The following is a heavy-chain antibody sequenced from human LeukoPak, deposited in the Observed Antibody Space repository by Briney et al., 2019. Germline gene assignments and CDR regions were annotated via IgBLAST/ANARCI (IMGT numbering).Heavy chain of an antibody. Sequence: PGRSLRLSCAASGFTFSSYGMHWVRQAPGKGLEWVAVISYDGSNKYYADSVKGRFTISRDNSKNTLYLQMNSLRAEDTAVYYCARGLDTSGYRNAFDIWGQGTMVTVSS. V-gene: IGHV3-30*03. CDR1: GFTFSSYG. CDR3: ARGLDTSGYRNAFDI. CDR2: ISYDGSNK. D-gene: IGHD3-22*01. J-gene: IGHJ3*02.